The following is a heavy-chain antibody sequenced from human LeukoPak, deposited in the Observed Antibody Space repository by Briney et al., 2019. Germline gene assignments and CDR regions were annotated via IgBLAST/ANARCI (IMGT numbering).Heavy chain of an antibody. CDR2: IYYSGNT. Sequence: PSETLSLTCTVSGDSTSSYYWSWIRQPPGKGLEWIGCIYYSGNTNYNPSLKSRVTISIDTSKNQSSLKLSSVTAADTAVYYCARDYAFDIWGQGTMVTVSS. CDR3: ARDYAFDI. V-gene: IGHV4-59*01. J-gene: IGHJ3*02. CDR1: GDSTSSYY.